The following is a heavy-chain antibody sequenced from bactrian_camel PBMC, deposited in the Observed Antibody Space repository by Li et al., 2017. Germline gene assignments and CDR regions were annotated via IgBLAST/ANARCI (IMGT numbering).Heavy chain of an antibody. CDR3: AAVRYGGSWYPLCRARSADFGY. J-gene: IGHJ6*01. V-gene: IGHV3S29*01. CDR2: IHFPDGTT. D-gene: IGHD6*01. CDR1: GFTHSSYC. Sequence: ASGGGSVQAGGSLLLSCAASGFTHSSYCLGWFRQAPGGRRLGVANIHFPDGTTYYDDSVLGRFTISKDNAKNTLYLQMNSLKPEDTAMYYCAAVRYGGSWYPLCRARSADFGYWGQGTQVTVS.